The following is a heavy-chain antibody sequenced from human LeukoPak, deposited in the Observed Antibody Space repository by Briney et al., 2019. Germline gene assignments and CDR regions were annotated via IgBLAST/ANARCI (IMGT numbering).Heavy chain of an antibody. V-gene: IGHV3-30*02. Sequence: GGSLRLSCAASGFTFSSYGMHWVRQAPGKGLEWVAFIRYDGSNKYYADSVKGRFTISRDNSKNTLYLQMNSLRADDTAVYYCARRAGAYSHPYDYWGQGTLVTVSS. CDR2: IRYDGSNK. CDR3: ARRAGAYSHPYDY. J-gene: IGHJ4*02. D-gene: IGHD4/OR15-4a*01. CDR1: GFTFSSYG.